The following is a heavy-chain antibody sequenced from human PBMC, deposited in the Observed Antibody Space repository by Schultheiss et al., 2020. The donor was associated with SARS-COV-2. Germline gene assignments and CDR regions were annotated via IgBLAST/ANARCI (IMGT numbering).Heavy chain of an antibody. CDR1: GDSINSYF. CDR3: ARDPRRGMDV. J-gene: IGHJ6*02. V-gene: IGHV4-59*12. Sequence: SETLSLTCAVSGDSINSYFWSWIRQIPGRGLEWIGYVYYTGSTNYNPSLKTRVTISIDTSRTQFSLNVSSVTAADTAVYYCARDPRRGMDVWGQGTTVTVSS. CDR2: VYYTGST.